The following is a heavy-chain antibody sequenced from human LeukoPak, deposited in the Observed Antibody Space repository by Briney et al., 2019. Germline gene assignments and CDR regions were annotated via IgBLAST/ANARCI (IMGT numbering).Heavy chain of an antibody. Sequence: SETLSLTCTVSGYSISSGYYWGWIRQPPGKGLEWIGSIYYSGSTYYNPPLKSRVTISVDTSKNQFSLKLSSVTAADTAVYYCARVTESYGSGRRHNYYYYYMDVWGKGTMVTISS. V-gene: IGHV4-38-2*02. CDR2: IYYSGST. CDR3: ARVTESYGSGRRHNYYYYYMDV. D-gene: IGHD3-10*01. J-gene: IGHJ6*03. CDR1: GYSISSGYY.